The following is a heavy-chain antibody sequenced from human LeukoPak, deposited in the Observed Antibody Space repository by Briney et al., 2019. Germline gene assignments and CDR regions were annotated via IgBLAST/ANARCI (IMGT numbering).Heavy chain of an antibody. V-gene: IGHV1-2*02. J-gene: IGHJ4*02. CDR2: IDANSGDT. Sequence: GASVNVSCKASGYTFSAYYMHWVRQAPGQGLEWMGWIDANSGDTKYAQKFQGRVTITRDTSIGTAYMELNSLISDDTAVYYCASEAFCVGGSCQLHRVASWGPGTQVTDSS. CDR1: GYTFSAYY. CDR3: ASEAFCVGGSCQLHRVAS. D-gene: IGHD2-15*01.